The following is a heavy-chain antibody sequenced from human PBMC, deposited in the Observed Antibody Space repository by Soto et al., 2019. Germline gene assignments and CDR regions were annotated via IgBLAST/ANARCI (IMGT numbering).Heavy chain of an antibody. V-gene: IGHV3-23*01. CDR3: AKWVDTDRVGREIDSFDI. CDR2: ISGSGGST. CDR1: GFTFSSDA. J-gene: IGHJ3*02. D-gene: IGHD5-18*01. Sequence: EVQLLESGGGLVQPGGSLRLSCAASGFTFSSDAMSGVRQAPGKGLEWVSAISGSGGSTYYADSVKGRFTISRDNSKNPMYLQKNCLRAEDTAVYYCAKWVDTDRVGREIDSFDIWGQGTMGSVSS.